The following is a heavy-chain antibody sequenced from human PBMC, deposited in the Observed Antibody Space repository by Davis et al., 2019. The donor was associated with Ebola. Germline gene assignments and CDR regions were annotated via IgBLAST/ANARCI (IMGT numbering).Heavy chain of an antibody. CDR3: ARRLVWGPDY. J-gene: IGHJ4*02. V-gene: IGHV3-23*01. Sequence: GESLKISCAASGLTVRNYWMRWVRQDPGRGLECVSVISGNGAATYYTDSVKGRFTISRDNSKNTVYLQMNSLRAEDTAVYYCARRLVWGPDYWGQGTLVTVSS. CDR1: GLTVRNYW. D-gene: IGHD6-19*01. CDR2: ISGNGAAT.